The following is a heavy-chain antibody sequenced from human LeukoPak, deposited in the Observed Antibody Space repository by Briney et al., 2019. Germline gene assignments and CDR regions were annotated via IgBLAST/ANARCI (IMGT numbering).Heavy chain of an antibody. CDR1: GFSFSSYV. D-gene: IGHD3-22*01. Sequence: GGSLGLSCAASGFSFSSYVMSWVRQTPGKGLQWVSSITGSGYTTFYADSVKGRFTISRDNAKNTVSLQMNSLRPEDTGVYYCARAPSEIGGYYPEYFRHWGQGTLVTVSS. CDR3: ARAPSEIGGYYPEYFRH. V-gene: IGHV3-23*01. CDR2: ITGSGYTT. J-gene: IGHJ1*01.